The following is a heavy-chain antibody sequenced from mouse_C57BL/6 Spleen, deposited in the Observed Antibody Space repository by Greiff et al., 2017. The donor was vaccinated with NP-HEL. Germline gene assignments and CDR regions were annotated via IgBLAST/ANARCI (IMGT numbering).Heavy chain of an antibody. D-gene: IGHD2-5*01. Sequence: DVKLVESEGGLVQPGSSMKLSCTASGFTFSDYYMAWVRQVPEKGLEWVANINYDGSSTYYLDSLKSRFIISRDNAKNILYLQMSSLKSEDTATYYCARSFFYYSRSGAMDYWGQGTSVTVSS. CDR2: INYDGSST. J-gene: IGHJ4*01. CDR3: ARSFFYYSRSGAMDY. CDR1: GFTFSDYY. V-gene: IGHV5-16*01.